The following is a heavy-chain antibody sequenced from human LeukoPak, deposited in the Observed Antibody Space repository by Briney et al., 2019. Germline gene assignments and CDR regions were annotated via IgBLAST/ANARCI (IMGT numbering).Heavy chain of an antibody. V-gene: IGHV4-39*01. J-gene: IGHJ3*02. CDR3: ARSTGGPYGSGTSGGAFDI. Sequence: PSETLSLTCAVYGGSFSGYYWGWIRQPPGKGLEWIGSIYYSGSTYYNPSLKSRVTISVDTSKNQFSLKLSSVTAADTAVYYCARSTGGPYGSGTSGGAFDIWGQGTMVTVSS. CDR2: IYYSGST. CDR1: GGSFSGYY. D-gene: IGHD3-10*01.